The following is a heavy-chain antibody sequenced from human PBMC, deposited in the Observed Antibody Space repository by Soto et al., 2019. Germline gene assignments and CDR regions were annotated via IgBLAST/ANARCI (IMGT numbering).Heavy chain of an antibody. CDR2: VNSKSGGT. CDR1: GYTFTDYY. V-gene: IGHV1-2*02. J-gene: IGHJ4*02. Sequence: VPVKVSCKTSGYTFTDYYLHWGRQAPGQGLEWMGWVNSKSGGTNYAQKFQGRVSMTRDTSLNTAYMDLKRLSSDDTAVYYCSREPRPTGYRGIWFVFDYCGVGTLVTFSS. D-gene: IGHD3-10*01. CDR3: SREPRPTGYRGIWFVFDY.